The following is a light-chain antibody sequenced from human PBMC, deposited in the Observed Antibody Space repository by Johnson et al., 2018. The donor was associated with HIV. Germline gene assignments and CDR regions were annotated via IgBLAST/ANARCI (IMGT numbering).Light chain of an antibody. CDR3: GTWDSSLSAGGDL. J-gene: IGLJ1*01. Sequence: QSVLTQPPSVSAAPGQKVTISCSGSSSNIGNNYVSWYQQLPGTAPKLLIYDNNKRPSGIPDRFSGSKSGTSATLGITGLQTGDEDDYYCGTWDSSLSAGGDLFGTGTKVTVL. CDR1: SSNIGNNY. V-gene: IGLV1-51*01. CDR2: DNN.